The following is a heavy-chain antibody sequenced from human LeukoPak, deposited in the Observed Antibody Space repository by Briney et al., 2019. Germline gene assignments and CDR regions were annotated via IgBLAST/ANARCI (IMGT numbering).Heavy chain of an antibody. CDR1: GGSFSAYY. CDR3: SAGEANNVY. D-gene: IGHD3-16*01. J-gene: IGHJ4*02. V-gene: IGHV4-34*01. Sequence: SETLSLTCAVYGGSFSAYYWSWIRQSPGKGLEWIGEIHHSGSTKYNPSLKSRVTISVDMSQSQFSLKLTSVTAADTAVFFCSAGEANNVYWGQGILVTV. CDR2: IHHSGST.